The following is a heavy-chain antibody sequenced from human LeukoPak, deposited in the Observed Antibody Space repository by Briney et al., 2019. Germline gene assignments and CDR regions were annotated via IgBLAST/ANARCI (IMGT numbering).Heavy chain of an antibody. CDR1: GGSFSGYY. CDR3: ARERYCSGGSCYSL. Sequence: SETLSLTCAVYGGSFSGYYWSWIRQPPGKGLEWIGEINHSGSTNYNPSLKSRVTISVDTSKNQFSLKLSSVTAADTAVYYCARERYCSGGSCYSLWGQGTLVTVSS. V-gene: IGHV4-34*01. D-gene: IGHD2-15*01. CDR2: INHSGST. J-gene: IGHJ4*02.